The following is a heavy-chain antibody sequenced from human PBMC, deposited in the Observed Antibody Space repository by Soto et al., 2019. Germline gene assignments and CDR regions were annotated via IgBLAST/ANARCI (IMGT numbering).Heavy chain of an antibody. J-gene: IGHJ3*02. D-gene: IGHD6-19*01. CDR3: VRDSGWAFDI. CDR2: ISSSKTDI. CDR1: GFSFSSYS. V-gene: IGHV3-48*02. Sequence: EVQLVESGGGLVQPGPSLRVSCAASGFSFSSYSMNWVRQAPGKGLEWISYISSSKTDIWYADSVKGRFTISRDNAKNSLTLQMNSLRDADTAVYYCVRDSGWAFDIWGLGTMVTVSS.